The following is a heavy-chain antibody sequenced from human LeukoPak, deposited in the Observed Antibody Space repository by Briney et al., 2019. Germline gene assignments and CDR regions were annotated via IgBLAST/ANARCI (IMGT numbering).Heavy chain of an antibody. J-gene: IGHJ3*02. CDR1: GGTFSSYA. V-gene: IGHV1-69*04. Sequence: SVKVSCEASGGTFSSYAISWVRQAPGQGLEWMGRIIPILGIANYAQKFQGRVTITADKSTSTAYMELSSLRSEDTAVYYCARSLIMQVEGAGIETATILDAFDIWGQGTMVTVSS. CDR3: ARSLIMQVEGAGIETATILDAFDI. D-gene: IGHD5-24*01. CDR2: IIPILGIA.